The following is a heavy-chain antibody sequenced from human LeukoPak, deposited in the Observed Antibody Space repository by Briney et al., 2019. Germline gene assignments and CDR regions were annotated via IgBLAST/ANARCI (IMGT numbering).Heavy chain of an antibody. V-gene: IGHV4-34*01. CDR2: INHSGST. Sequence: PSETLSLTCAVYGGSFSGYYWSWIRQPPGKGLQWIGEINHSGSTNYNPSLKSRVTISVDTSKSQFSLKLSSVTAADTAVYYCARVAWASPIWGQGTLVTVSS. J-gene: IGHJ4*02. CDR3: ARVAWASPI. D-gene: IGHD3-16*01. CDR1: GGSFSGYY.